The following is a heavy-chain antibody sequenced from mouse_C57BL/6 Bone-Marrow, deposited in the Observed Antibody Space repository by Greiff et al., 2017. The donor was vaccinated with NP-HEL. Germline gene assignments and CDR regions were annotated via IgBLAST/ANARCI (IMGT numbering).Heavy chain of an antibody. CDR3: ARRGYYYGSSYLYFEY. V-gene: IGHV1-26*01. Sequence: EVQLQQSGPELVKPGASVKISCKASGYTFTDYYMNWVKQSHGKSLEWIGDINPNNGGTSYNQKFKGKATLTVDKSSSTAYMELRSLTSEDSAVDYCARRGYYYGSSYLYFEYWGQGTTLTVST. D-gene: IGHD1-1*01. J-gene: IGHJ2*01. CDR1: GYTFTDYY. CDR2: INPNNGGT.